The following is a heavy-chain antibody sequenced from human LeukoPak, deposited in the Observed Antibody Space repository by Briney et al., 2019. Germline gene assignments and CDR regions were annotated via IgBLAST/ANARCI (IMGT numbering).Heavy chain of an antibody. CDR2: MRYDGSNK. D-gene: IGHD5-18*01. CDR3: AKPLAGYSSAFDY. CDR1: GFTFSNYG. Sequence: GGSLRLSCAASGFTFSNYGVHWVRQAPGKGPEWVAFMRYDGSNKYYADSVKGRFTISRDNSKNTLYLQMDSLRAEDTALYYCAKPLAGYSSAFDYWGQGTLVTVSS. V-gene: IGHV3-30*02. J-gene: IGHJ4*02.